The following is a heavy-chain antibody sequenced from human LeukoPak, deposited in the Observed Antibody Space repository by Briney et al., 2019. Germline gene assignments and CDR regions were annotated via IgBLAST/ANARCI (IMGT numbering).Heavy chain of an antibody. CDR2: ISAYNGNT. CDR1: GYTFTSYV. CDR3: ARVVVPAAMGGWFDP. Sequence: ASVKVSCKASGYTFTSYVISWVRQAPGQGLEWMGWISAYNGNTNYAQKLQGRVTMTTDTSTSTAYMELRSLRSDDTAVYYCARVVVPAAMGGWFDPWGQGTLVTVSS. V-gene: IGHV1-18*01. J-gene: IGHJ5*02. D-gene: IGHD2-2*01.